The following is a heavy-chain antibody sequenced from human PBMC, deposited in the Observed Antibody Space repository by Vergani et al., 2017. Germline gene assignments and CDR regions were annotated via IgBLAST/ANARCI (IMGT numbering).Heavy chain of an antibody. D-gene: IGHD6-13*01. J-gene: IGHJ4*02. CDR2: FDPEDGET. V-gene: IGHV1-24*01. Sequence: QVQLVQSGAEVKKTGASVKVSCKVSGYTLTELSMHWVRQAPGKGLEWMGGFDPEDGETIYAQKFQGRVTMTEDTSTDTAYMELSSLRSEDTAVYYCATVKAGYSSSWNTLYYFDYWGQGTLVTVSS. CDR1: GYTLTELS. CDR3: ATVKAGYSSSWNTLYYFDY.